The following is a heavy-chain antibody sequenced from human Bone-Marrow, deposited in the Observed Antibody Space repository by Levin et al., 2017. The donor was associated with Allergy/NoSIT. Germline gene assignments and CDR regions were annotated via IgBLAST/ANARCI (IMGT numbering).Heavy chain of an antibody. D-gene: IGHD3-22*01. CDR2: ISYSGDT. Sequence: SETLSLTCTVSGGSINWYYWSWIRQSPRKGLEWIGYISYSGDTDYNPSLTSRVTMSVDTSKNQFSLTLTSVTVADTAVYYCARFGEGSTCVYDSSGPDSPYHNYGLDVWGQGTTVTVS. CDR3: ARFGEGSTCVYDSSGPDSPYHNYGLDV. V-gene: IGHV4-59*08. J-gene: IGHJ6*02. CDR1: GGSINWYY.